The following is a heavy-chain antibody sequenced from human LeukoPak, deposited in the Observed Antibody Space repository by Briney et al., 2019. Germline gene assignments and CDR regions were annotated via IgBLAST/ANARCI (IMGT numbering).Heavy chain of an antibody. V-gene: IGHV6-1*01. D-gene: IGHD6-13*01. CDR3: ARGGAAAGFDS. Sequence: SQTLSLTCAISGDSASSITGVWNWIRQSPSRGLEWLGRTYYRSKWYNESALSVKSRITINPDTSKNQFSLQLNSVTPEDTAVYYCARGGAAAGFDSWGQGTLVTVSS. CDR2: TYYRSKWYN. J-gene: IGHJ4*02. CDR1: GDSASSITGV.